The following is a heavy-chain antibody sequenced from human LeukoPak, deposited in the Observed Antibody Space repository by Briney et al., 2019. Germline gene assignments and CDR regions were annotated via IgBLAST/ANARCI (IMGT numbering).Heavy chain of an antibody. J-gene: IGHJ2*01. Sequence: GGSLRLSCAASGFSFNNYSMNWVRQAPGKGLEWVSSISSGRSRIFYADSLKGRFTISRDNAKNSLFLQMNSLRAEDTAVYYCARDRTLAVATHPNWYFDLWGRGTLVTVSS. D-gene: IGHD6-19*01. CDR3: ARDRTLAVATHPNWYFDL. CDR2: ISSGRSRI. V-gene: IGHV3-21*01. CDR1: GFSFNNYS.